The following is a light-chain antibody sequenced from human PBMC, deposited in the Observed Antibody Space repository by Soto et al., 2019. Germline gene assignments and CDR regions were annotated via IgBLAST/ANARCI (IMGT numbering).Light chain of an antibody. CDR3: QQYYDIPYT. V-gene: IGKV4-1*01. Sequence: DIVMTQSPESLAVSLGERATINCKSSQSVLYSSNNKNFLGWYQQKAGQPPKLLIYWASTREFGVPDRFSGSGSGTDFTLTISSLQAEDVAVYYCQQYYDIPYTFGQGTKLEIK. CDR2: WAS. J-gene: IGKJ2*01. CDR1: QSVLYSSNNKNF.